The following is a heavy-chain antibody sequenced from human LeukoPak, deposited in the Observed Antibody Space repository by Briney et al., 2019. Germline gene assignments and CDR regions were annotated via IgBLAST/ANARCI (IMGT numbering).Heavy chain of an antibody. CDR3: AGSMVRGVVGNY. D-gene: IGHD3-10*01. CDR2: INPNSGGT. CDR1: GYTFTGYY. J-gene: IGHJ4*02. Sequence: ASVKVSCKASGYTFTGYYMHWVRQAPGQGLEWMGWINPNSGGTNYAQKFQGRVTMTRDTSISTAYMELSRLRSDDTAVYYCAGSMVRGVVGNYWGQGTLVTVSS. V-gene: IGHV1-2*02.